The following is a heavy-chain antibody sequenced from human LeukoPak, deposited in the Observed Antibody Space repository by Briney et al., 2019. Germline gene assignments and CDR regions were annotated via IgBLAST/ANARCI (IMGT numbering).Heavy chain of an antibody. CDR1: GFIFSNYG. J-gene: IGHJ4*02. Sequence: GRSLRLSCAASGFIFSNYGMHWVRQAPGEGLEWVALIRYDGSKKDYADSVKGRFTISRDNSKNTLYLQMNSLRAEDTAMYYCVRTGDTERFDYWGQGTLDTVSS. V-gene: IGHV3-33*01. CDR2: IRYDGSKK. CDR3: VRTGDTERFDY. D-gene: IGHD1-1*01.